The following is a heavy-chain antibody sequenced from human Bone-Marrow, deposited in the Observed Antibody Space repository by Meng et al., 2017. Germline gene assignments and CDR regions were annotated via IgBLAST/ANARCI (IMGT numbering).Heavy chain of an antibody. CDR2: ISSSGSTI. CDR1: GFTFSSYG. J-gene: IGHJ4*02. D-gene: IGHD4-23*01. Sequence: GESLKISCAASGFTFSSYGMHWVRQAPGKGLEWVSYISSSGSTIYYADSVKGRFTISRDNAKNSLYLQMNSLRAEDTAVYYCAGGADYGGNAVDYWGQGTLVTVSS. V-gene: IGHV3-48*04. CDR3: AGGADYGGNAVDY.